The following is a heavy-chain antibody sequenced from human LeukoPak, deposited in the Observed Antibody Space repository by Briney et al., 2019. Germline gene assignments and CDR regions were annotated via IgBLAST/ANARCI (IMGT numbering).Heavy chain of an antibody. CDR3: ARTRVRGVIAGRY. Sequence: ASVKVSCKTSGYIFGSYGISWVRQAPGRGPEWMAWINVYNGNTNFTQKFQGRVTLTTDTSTSTAYMELRSLRSDDTAVYYCARTRVRGVIAGRYWGQGTLVTVSS. D-gene: IGHD3-10*01. J-gene: IGHJ4*02. CDR1: GYIFGSYG. CDR2: INVYNGNT. V-gene: IGHV1-18*01.